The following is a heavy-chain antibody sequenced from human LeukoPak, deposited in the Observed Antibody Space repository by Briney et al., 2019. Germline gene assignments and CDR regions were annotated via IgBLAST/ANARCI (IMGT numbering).Heavy chain of an antibody. V-gene: IGHV3-7*01. CDR3: ARARIAAAGTPFDY. Sequence: GGSLRLSCAASGFTFSSYWMNWVRQAPGKGLEWVANIKQDGSEKYYVDSVKGRFTISRDNAKNSLYLQMNSLRAEDTAVYYCARARIAAAGTPFDYWGQGTLVTVSS. CDR2: IKQDGSEK. CDR1: GFTFSSYW. J-gene: IGHJ4*02. D-gene: IGHD6-13*01.